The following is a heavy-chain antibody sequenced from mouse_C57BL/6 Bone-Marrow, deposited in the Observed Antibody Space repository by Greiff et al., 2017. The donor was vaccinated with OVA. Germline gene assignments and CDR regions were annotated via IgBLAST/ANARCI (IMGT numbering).Heavy chain of an antibody. CDR1: GFTFSSYA. V-gene: IGHV5-4*01. Sequence: EVQGVESGGGLVKPGGSLKLSCAASGFTFSSYAMSWVRQTPEKRLEWVATISDGGSYTYYPDNVKGRFTISRDNAKNNLYLQMSHLKSEDTAMYFCARSDFWGQGTLVTVSA. CDR2: ISDGGSYT. J-gene: IGHJ3*01. CDR3: ARSDF.